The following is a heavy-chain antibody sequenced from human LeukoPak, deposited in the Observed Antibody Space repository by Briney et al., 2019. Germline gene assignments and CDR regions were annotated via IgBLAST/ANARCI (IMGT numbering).Heavy chain of an antibody. CDR1: GFTVSSNY. J-gene: IGHJ4*02. CDR2: IYSGGKT. CDR3: ARGRTDYSDSGSYDYFDY. D-gene: IGHD3-10*01. Sequence: PGGSLRLSCAASGFTVSSNYMSWVRQAPGKGLEWVSVIYSGGKTYYADSVKGRFTISRDNSKDTLYLQMSSLRAEDTAAYYCARGRTDYSDSGSYDYFDYWGQGTLVTVSS. V-gene: IGHV3-53*01.